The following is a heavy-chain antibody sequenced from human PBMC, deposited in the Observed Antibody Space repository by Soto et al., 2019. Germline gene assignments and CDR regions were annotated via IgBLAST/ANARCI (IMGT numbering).Heavy chain of an antibody. CDR2: IKEDGSDK. CDR3: VKHVVAPGVITRSFDS. Sequence: SLRLSCAVSGFTFSSYWMGWVRQAPGKGLEWVANIKEDGSDKYYVDSVKGRFTISRDNAKNSLYLQMNSLGVEDTAVYYCVKHVVAPGVITRSFDSWGQGTRVTVSS. CDR1: GFTFSSYW. J-gene: IGHJ4*02. D-gene: IGHD2-2*01. V-gene: IGHV3-7*01.